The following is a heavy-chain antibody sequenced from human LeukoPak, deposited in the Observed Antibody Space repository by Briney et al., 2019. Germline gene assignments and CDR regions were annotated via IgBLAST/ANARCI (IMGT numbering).Heavy chain of an antibody. CDR2: IYYSGST. CDR1: GGSISGYY. CDR3: ARQPLVQSGYYFDY. J-gene: IGHJ4*02. Sequence: PSETLSLTCTVSGGSISGYYWTWIRQPPGKGLEWTGYIYYSGSTNYNPSLKSRVTISVDTSKNQFSLKLSSVTAADTAVYYCARQPLVQSGYYFDYWGPGTLVTVSS. D-gene: IGHD2-2*01. V-gene: IGHV4-59*08.